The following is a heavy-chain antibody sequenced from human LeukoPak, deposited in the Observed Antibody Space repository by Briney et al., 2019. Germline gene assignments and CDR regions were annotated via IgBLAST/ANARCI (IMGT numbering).Heavy chain of an antibody. CDR1: GFTFSDYY. Sequence: GGSLRLSCAASGFTFSDYYMSWIRQAPGKGLEWVSYISSSGSTIYYADSVKGRFTISRDNAKNSLYLQMNSLRAEDTAVYYCARVDTTAYCSGGSCYYYYYGTDVWGQGTTVTVSS. CDR2: ISSSGSTI. J-gene: IGHJ6*02. CDR3: ARVDTTAYCSGGSCYYYYYGTDV. V-gene: IGHV3-11*04. D-gene: IGHD2-15*01.